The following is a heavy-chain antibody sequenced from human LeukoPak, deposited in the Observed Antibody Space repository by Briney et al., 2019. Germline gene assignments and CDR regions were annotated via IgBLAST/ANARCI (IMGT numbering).Heavy chain of an antibody. J-gene: IGHJ6*02. Sequence: LRLSCAASGFTVSSNYMSWVRQPPGKGLEWIGFIYYSGNTYYNPSLKSRVTISVDTSKNQFSLRLSSVIAADTAVYYCARDKMFFSNYYYGMDVWGQGTTVTVSS. CDR2: IYYSGNT. CDR1: GFTVSSNY. CDR3: ARDKMFFSNYYYGMDV. V-gene: IGHV4-30-4*08. D-gene: IGHD3-10*01.